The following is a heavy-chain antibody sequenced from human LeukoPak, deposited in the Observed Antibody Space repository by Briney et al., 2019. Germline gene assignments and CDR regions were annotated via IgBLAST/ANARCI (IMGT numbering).Heavy chain of an antibody. CDR2: IYYNGTT. Sequence: PSETLSLTCTVSGGSISGYYWSWIRQPPGKGLECIGYIYYNGTTNYNPSLKSRVTISVDTSKNQFSLKLSSVPAADTAMYYCARGPDSPFDSWGQGTLVTVSS. J-gene: IGHJ4*02. V-gene: IGHV4-59*01. CDR3: ARGPDSPFDS. CDR1: GGSISGYY. D-gene: IGHD2-21*01.